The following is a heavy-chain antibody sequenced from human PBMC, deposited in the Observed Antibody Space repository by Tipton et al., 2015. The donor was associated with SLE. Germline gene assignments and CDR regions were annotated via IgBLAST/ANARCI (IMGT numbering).Heavy chain of an antibody. D-gene: IGHD3-22*01. J-gene: IGHJ5*02. CDR2: ISYGGGT. Sequence: TLSLTCSVSGGSISSNSWIWIRQPPGKGLDWIGYISYGGGTNYNPSLKSRVTISVDMAKNQFSLKLSSVTAADTAVYYCARDSSGGYNWFDPWGQGTLVTVSS. CDR3: ARDSSGGYNWFDP. V-gene: IGHV4-59*01. CDR1: GGSISSNS.